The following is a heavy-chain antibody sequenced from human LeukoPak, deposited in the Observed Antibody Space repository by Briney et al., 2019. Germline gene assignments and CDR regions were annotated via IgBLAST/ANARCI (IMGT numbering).Heavy chain of an antibody. V-gene: IGHV3-48*03. Sequence: PGGSLRLSCAASGFTFSSYEMNWVRQAPGKGLEWVSYISSSGSTRYYAESVKGRFTISRDNAKNSLYLQMNSLRAEDTAFYYCARSGYSSSWYMFWGQGSLVTVSS. CDR3: ARSGYSSSWYMF. CDR2: ISSSGSTR. D-gene: IGHD6-13*01. J-gene: IGHJ4*02. CDR1: GFTFSSYE.